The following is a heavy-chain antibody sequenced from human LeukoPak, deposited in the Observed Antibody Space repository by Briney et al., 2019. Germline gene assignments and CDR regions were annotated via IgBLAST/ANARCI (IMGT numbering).Heavy chain of an antibody. CDR3: AKVGTRYSSGWVDY. V-gene: IGHV3-23*01. CDR1: GFTFSSYA. CDR2: ISGSGGST. Sequence: GGSLRLSCAASGFTFSSYAMSWVRQAPGKGLEWVSAISGSGGSTYYADSVKGRFTISRDNSKNTLYLQMNSLRAEDTAVYYCAKVGTRYSSGWVDYWGQGTLVTVSS. D-gene: IGHD6-19*01. J-gene: IGHJ4*02.